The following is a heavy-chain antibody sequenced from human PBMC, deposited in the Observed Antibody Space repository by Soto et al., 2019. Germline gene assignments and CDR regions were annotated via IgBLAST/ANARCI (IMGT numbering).Heavy chain of an antibody. V-gene: IGHV3-33*01. Sequence: QVQLVESGGGVVQPGRSLRLSCAASGFTFSSYGMHWVRQAPGKGLEWVAVIWYDGSNKYYADSVKGRFTISRDNSKNTLYLQMNSLRAEATAVYYCARDESAFDYWGQGTLVTVSS. CDR1: GFTFSSYG. J-gene: IGHJ4*02. CDR2: IWYDGSNK. CDR3: ARDESAFDY.